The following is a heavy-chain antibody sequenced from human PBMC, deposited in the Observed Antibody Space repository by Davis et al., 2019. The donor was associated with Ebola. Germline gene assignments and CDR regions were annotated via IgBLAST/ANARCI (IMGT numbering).Heavy chain of an antibody. CDR1: GYTFTSYT. V-gene: IGHV1-69*02. CDR2: IIPVLDIT. CDR3: ARGGYYYDSSGYYYDYYYGMDV. Sequence: SVKVSCKASGYTFTSYTITWVRQAPGQGLEWLGRIIPVLDITDYAQKLQGRVTISADKFTSTVYMELSSLRSEDTAVYYCARGGYYYDSSGYYYDYYYGMDVWGQGTTVTVSS. J-gene: IGHJ6*02. D-gene: IGHD3-22*01.